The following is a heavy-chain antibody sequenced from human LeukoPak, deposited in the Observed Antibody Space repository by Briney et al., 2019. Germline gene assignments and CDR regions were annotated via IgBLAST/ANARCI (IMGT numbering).Heavy chain of an antibody. Sequence: ASXXVSCKASGYTFTSYGISWVRQAPGQGLEWMGWMSAYNGNTNYAQKVQGRVTMTTDTSTSPAYMELRSLRSDDPAVYYCARVRGYYDSSGYYYAGWGQGTLVTLSS. CDR3: ARVRGYYDSSGYYYAG. J-gene: IGHJ4*01. CDR1: GYTFTSYG. CDR2: MSAYNGNT. D-gene: IGHD3-22*01. V-gene: IGHV1-18*01.